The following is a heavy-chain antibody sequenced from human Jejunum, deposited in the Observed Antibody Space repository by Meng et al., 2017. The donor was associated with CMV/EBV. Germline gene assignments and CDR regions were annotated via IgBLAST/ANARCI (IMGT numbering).Heavy chain of an antibody. D-gene: IGHD3-3*01. J-gene: IGHJ5*02. CDR3: ARSYDFWSGRPWFDP. Sequence: SGFTPSSYTLTGIRQAPGKGLEWVASISSANTYIYYADSVRGRFTISRDKDKNSLFLQMSSLRVEDTAVYYCARSYDFWSGRPWFDPWGQGTLVTVSS. CDR1: GFTPSSYT. V-gene: IGHV3-21*06. CDR2: ISSANTYI.